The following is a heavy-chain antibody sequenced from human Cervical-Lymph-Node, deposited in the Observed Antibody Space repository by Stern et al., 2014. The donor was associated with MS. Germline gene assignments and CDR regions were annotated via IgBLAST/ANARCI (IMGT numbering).Heavy chain of an antibody. CDR2: MNPNSGKT. CDR1: GYTFTTYD. Sequence: QMQLVQSGAEVKKPGASVKVSCKTSGYTFTTYDVSWVRQATGQGLEWMGWMNPNSGKTAYAPKFQGRVTMTRNTSITTAYMDLSSLTSEDTAVYYCARGLLITFGGNTVHGYNGLDVWGQGTTVTVSS. J-gene: IGHJ6*02. D-gene: IGHD3-16*01. CDR3: ARGLLITFGGNTVHGYNGLDV. V-gene: IGHV1-8*01.